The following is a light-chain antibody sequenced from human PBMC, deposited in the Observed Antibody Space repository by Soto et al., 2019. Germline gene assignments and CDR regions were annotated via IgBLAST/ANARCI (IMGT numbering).Light chain of an antibody. V-gene: IGKV3-15*01. CDR1: QSVGTD. CDR3: QQYKSFSLT. CDR2: GPS. Sequence: EIVMTQSPATLSVSPGERATLSCRASQSVGTDVAWFQHKPGQAPRLLTYGPSTRATGIPARFSGSGSGTEFTLTISSLQPDDFATYYCQQYKSFSLTFGGGTRVEVK. J-gene: IGKJ4*01.